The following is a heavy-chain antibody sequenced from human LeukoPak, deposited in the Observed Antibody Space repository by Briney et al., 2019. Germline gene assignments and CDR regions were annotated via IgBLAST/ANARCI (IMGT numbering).Heavy chain of an antibody. D-gene: IGHD2-15*01. J-gene: IGHJ4*02. CDR1: GGSISSSSYY. Sequence: RSSETLSLTSTVSGGSISSSSYYWGWIRQPPGKGLEWIGSIYYSGSTYYNPSLKSRVTISVDTSKNQFSLKLSSVTAADTAVYYCARVRRRPIVVVVAAVDYWGQGTLVTVSS. CDR3: ARVRRRPIVVVVAAVDY. CDR2: IYYSGST. V-gene: IGHV4-39*07.